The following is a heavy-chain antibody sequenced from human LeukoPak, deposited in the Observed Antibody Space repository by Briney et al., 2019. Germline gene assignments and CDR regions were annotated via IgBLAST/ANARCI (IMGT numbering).Heavy chain of an antibody. Sequence: SETLSLTCTVSSVSINVYYWIWIRQPPGKGLEWIGYISDSGSSSYNPSLKSRVTISVDTSKNQFSLELTSVTAADTAMYYCARHYRHGGFGVDYWGQGTLVTVSS. D-gene: IGHD3-10*01. CDR3: ARHYRHGGFGVDY. J-gene: IGHJ4*02. CDR1: SVSINVYY. V-gene: IGHV4-59*08. CDR2: ISDSGSS.